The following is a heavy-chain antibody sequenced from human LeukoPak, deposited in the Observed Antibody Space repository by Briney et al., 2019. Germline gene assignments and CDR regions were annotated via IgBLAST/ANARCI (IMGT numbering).Heavy chain of an antibody. J-gene: IGHJ6*03. Sequence: PGGSLRLSCAASGFTFSSYSMNWVRQAPGKGLEWVSSISSSSSYIYYADSVKGRFTISRGNAKNSLSLQMNSLRVEDTAVYYCARIGYYDSSGYYHYYYYMDVWGKGTTVTVSS. V-gene: IGHV3-21*01. D-gene: IGHD3-22*01. CDR2: ISSSSSYI. CDR1: GFTFSSYS. CDR3: ARIGYYDSSGYYHYYYYMDV.